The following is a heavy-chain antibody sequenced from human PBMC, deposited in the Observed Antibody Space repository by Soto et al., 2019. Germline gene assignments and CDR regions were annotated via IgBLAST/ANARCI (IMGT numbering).Heavy chain of an antibody. CDR2: IWHDGNNK. CDR3: ASDLVGASDSYGLDV. CDR1: GFTFSNYG. Sequence: LRLSCAASGFTFSNYGMHWVRQAPGKGLEWVAIIWHDGNNKYYADSVRGRLIISRDNSKNRLYLQMNSLRAEDTAVYYCASDLVGASDSYGLDVWGQGTPVTVYS. J-gene: IGHJ6*02. V-gene: IGHV3-33*01. D-gene: IGHD1-26*01.